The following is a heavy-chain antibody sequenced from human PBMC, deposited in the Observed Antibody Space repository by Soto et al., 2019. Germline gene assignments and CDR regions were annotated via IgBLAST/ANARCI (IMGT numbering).Heavy chain of an antibody. Sequence: SETLSLTSTVSLGSISSYYWSWIRQPPGKGLEWIGYIYYSGSTNYNPSLKSRVTISVDTSKNQFSLKLSSVTAADTAVYYCARLTHSSGWYNWFDPWGQGTLVTFSS. D-gene: IGHD6-19*01. J-gene: IGHJ5*02. V-gene: IGHV4-59*08. CDR3: ARLTHSSGWYNWFDP. CDR2: IYYSGST. CDR1: LGSISSYY.